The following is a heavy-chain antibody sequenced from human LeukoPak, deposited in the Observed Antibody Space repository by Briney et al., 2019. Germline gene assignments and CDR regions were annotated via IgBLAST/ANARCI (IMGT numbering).Heavy chain of an antibody. CDR2: VNSDGTGT. D-gene: IGHD5-12*01. V-gene: IGHV3-74*01. CDR1: GFTFSSYW. CDR3: IRTLIVATSPYMDV. Sequence: GGSLRLSCAASGFTFSSYWMHWVRQAPGKGLVWVSRVNSDGTGTTYADSVEGRFTISRDNAKNTVYLQMNSLRAEDTAIYYCIRTLIVATSPYMDVWGKGTTVTV. J-gene: IGHJ6*03.